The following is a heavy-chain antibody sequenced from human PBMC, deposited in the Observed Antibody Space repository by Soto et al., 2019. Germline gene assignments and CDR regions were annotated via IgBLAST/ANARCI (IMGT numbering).Heavy chain of an antibody. CDR3: ASPLRIAALSSYYYGMDV. CDR2: IIPIFGTA. D-gene: IGHD6-13*01. V-gene: IGHV1-69*01. Sequence: QVQLVQSGAEVKKPGSSVKVSCKASGGTFSSYAISWVRQAPGQGLEWMGGIIPIFGTANYAQKFQGRVTITADESTSTAYMELSSLRSEDTAVYYCASPLRIAALSSYYYGMDVWGQWTTVTVSS. CDR1: GGTFSSYA. J-gene: IGHJ6*02.